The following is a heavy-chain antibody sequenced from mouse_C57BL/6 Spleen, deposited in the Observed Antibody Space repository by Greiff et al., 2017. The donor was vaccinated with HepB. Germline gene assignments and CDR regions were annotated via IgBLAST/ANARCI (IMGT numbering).Heavy chain of an antibody. CDR1: GYTFTDYY. CDR3: ARRGWLLRGAMDY. J-gene: IGHJ4*01. CDR2: INPNNGGT. Sequence: EVQLQQSGPELVKPGASVKISCKASGYTFTDYYINWVKQSHGKSLEWIGDINPNNGGTSYNQKFKGKATLTVEKPSSTAYMELRSLTSEDSAVYYCARRGWLLRGAMDYWGQGTSVTVSS. V-gene: IGHV1-26*01. D-gene: IGHD2-3*01.